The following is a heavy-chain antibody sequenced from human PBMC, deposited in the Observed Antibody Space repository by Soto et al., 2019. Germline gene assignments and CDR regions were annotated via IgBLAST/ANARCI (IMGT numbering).Heavy chain of an antibody. CDR2: ISSSATYI. J-gene: IGHJ4*02. D-gene: IGHD3-22*01. CDR3: ARYGYYYHSSAYSGY. Sequence: GGSLRLSCAASGFNFSTYSLNWVCQAPGKGLEWVSSISSSATYIDYADSVKGRFTISRDNAKSSLYLQMNSLRAEDTGVYYCARYGYYYHSSAYSGYWGQGT. CDR1: GFNFSTYS. V-gene: IGHV3-21*06.